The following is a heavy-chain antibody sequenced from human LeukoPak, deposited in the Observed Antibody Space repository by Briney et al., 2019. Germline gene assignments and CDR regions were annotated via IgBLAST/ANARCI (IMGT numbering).Heavy chain of an antibody. Sequence: PGGSLRLSCAPSGFSLSSYEMTWVRQAPGEGLEWVSSISSSARTIYYADSVKGRFTISRDNAKNSLYLQMNSLRAEDTAVYYCARCSNSYDTGGYYRCPLDYWGQGTLVTVSS. D-gene: IGHD3-22*01. J-gene: IGHJ4*02. CDR3: ARCSNSYDTGGYYRCPLDY. CDR2: ISSSARTI. CDR1: GFSLSSYE. V-gene: IGHV3-48*03.